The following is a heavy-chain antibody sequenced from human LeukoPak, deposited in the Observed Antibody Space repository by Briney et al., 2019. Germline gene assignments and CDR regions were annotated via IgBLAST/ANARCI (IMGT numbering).Heavy chain of an antibody. J-gene: IGHJ4*02. CDR2: IYHSGST. CDR1: GYSISSGYY. Sequence: SETLSLTCTVSGYSISSGYYWGWIRQPPGKGLEWIGSIYHSGSTYYNPSLKSRVTISVDTSKNQFSLKLSSVTAADTAVYYCAREGNYYDSSGYSTFDYWGQGTLVTVSS. D-gene: IGHD3-22*01. CDR3: AREGNYYDSSGYSTFDY. V-gene: IGHV4-38-2*02.